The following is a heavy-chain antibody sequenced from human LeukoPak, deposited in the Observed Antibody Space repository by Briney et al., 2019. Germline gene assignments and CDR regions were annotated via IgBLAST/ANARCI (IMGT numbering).Heavy chain of an antibody. D-gene: IGHD6-13*01. Sequence: PSETLSLTCTVSGGSISSYYWSWIRQPAGKGLEWIGRIYTSGSTNYNPSLKSRVTMSVDTSKNQFSLKLSSVTAADTAVYYCARGIVSSSWYGNWLDPWGQGTLVTVSS. CDR3: ARGIVSSSWYGNWLDP. CDR1: GGSISSYY. V-gene: IGHV4-4*07. CDR2: IYTSGST. J-gene: IGHJ5*02.